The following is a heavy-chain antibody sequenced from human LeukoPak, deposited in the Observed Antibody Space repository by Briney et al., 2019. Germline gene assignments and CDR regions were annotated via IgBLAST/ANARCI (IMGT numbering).Heavy chain of an antibody. J-gene: IGHJ3*02. D-gene: IGHD3-3*01. CDR1: GGSISSSSYY. CDR3: ARLTIFGVVIIADAFDI. CDR2: IYYSGST. V-gene: IGHV4-39*01. Sequence: PSETLSLTCTVSGGSISSSSYYWGWIRQPPGKGLEWIGSIYYSGSTYYNPSLKSRVTISVDTSKNQFSLKLSSVTAADTAVYYCARLTIFGVVIIADAFDIWGQGTVVTVSS.